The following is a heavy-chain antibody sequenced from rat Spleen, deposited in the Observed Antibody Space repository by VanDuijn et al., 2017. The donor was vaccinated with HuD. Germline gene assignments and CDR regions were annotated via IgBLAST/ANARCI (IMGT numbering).Heavy chain of an antibody. D-gene: IGHD1-4*01. V-gene: IGHV5-27*01. CDR2: ITNTGGST. CDR1: GFTLSNYG. CDR3: TREGYNNYFDY. J-gene: IGHJ2*01. Sequence: EVQLVESGGGLVQPGGSLKRSCAASGFTLSNYGMAWVRQTPTKGLGWLASITNTGGSTYYPDSVKGRFTISRDNAKSTLYLQMNSLRSEDTATYYCTREGYNNYFDYWGQGVMVTVSS.